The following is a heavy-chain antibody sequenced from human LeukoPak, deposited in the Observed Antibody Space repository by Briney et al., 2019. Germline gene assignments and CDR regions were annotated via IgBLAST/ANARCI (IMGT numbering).Heavy chain of an antibody. CDR3: ARGPPYSRSWYGENY. J-gene: IGHJ4*02. V-gene: IGHV3-66*01. Sequence: GGSLTLSCAASGFTVSSNCMSWVRQAPGEGLEWVSLIYSGGSTFYADSVKGSITLSRDNPKNTLYLQMNSLRAEDTAVYYCARGPPYSRSWYGENYWGQGTLVTVSS. CDR1: GFTVSSNC. D-gene: IGHD6-13*01. CDR2: IYSGGST.